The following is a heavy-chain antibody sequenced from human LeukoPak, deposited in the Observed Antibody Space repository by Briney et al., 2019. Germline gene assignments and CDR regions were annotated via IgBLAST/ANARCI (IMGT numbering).Heavy chain of an antibody. V-gene: IGHV3-23*01. CDR2: ISGSGGST. CDR3: ARDHRGVRDYFDY. J-gene: IGHJ4*02. CDR1: GFTFSSYA. D-gene: IGHD3-10*01. Sequence: GGSLRLSCAASGFTFSSYAMSWVRQAPGKGLEWVSAISGSGGSTYYADSVKGRFTISRDNSKNTLYLQMNSLRAEDTAVYYCARDHRGVRDYFDYWGQGTLVTVSS.